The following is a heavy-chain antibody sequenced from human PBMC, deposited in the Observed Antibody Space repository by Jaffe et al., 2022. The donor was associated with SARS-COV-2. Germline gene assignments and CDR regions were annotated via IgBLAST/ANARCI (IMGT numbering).Heavy chain of an antibody. D-gene: IGHD6-13*01. J-gene: IGHJ4*02. CDR3: ARARARPPASYSSSWRGPYYFDY. Sequence: QVQLVESGGGVVQPGRSLRLSCAASGFTFSSYAMHWVRQAPGKGLEWVAVISYDGSNKYYADSVKGRFTISRDNSKNTLYLQMNSLRAEDTAVYYCARARARPPASYSSSWRGPYYFDYWGQGTLVTVSS. CDR2: ISYDGSNK. CDR1: GFTFSSYA. V-gene: IGHV3-30*04.